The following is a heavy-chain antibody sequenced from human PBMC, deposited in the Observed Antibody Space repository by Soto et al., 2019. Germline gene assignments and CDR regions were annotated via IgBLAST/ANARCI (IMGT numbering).Heavy chain of an antibody. CDR2: IYYSGST. CDR1: GGSISSSSYY. V-gene: IGHV4-39*01. CDR3: ARLAGGTGAFDI. D-gene: IGHD1-1*01. Sequence: SETLSLTCTVSGGSISSSSYYWGWIRQPPGKGLEWIGSIYYSGSTYYNPSLKSRVTISVDTSKNQFSLKLSSVTAADTAVYYCARLAGGTGAFDIWGQGTMVTVSS. J-gene: IGHJ3*02.